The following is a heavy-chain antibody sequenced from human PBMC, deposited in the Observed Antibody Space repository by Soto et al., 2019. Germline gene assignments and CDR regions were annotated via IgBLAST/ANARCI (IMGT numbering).Heavy chain of an antibody. V-gene: IGHV2-5*01. CDR1: GFSLSTTGVG. CDR3: AHRGGATVGLYYFDY. D-gene: IGHD3-16*01. J-gene: IGHJ4*02. CDR2: IYWHDDK. Sequence: SGPTLVNPPQTLTLTCTFSGFSLSTTGVGVSWNRQPPGKALEWLALIYWHDDKRYSPSLKSRLTITKDTSKNQVVLTMTNMDPVDTATYYCAHRGGATVGLYYFDYRGQGALVTVSS.